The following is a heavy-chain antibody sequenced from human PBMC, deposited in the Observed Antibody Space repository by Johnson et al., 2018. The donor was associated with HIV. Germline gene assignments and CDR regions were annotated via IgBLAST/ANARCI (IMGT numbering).Heavy chain of an antibody. Sequence: QVQLVESGGGVVQPGRSLRLSCAASGFTFSSYGMHWVRQAPGKGLEWVAVISYDGSNKYYADSVKGRFTISRDNSKNTLYLQMNSLRAEDTAVDYCAKARGGYCSSTSCFAFDIWGQGTMVTVSS. CDR1: GFTFSSYG. CDR3: AKARGGYCSSTSCFAFDI. J-gene: IGHJ3*02. D-gene: IGHD2-2*01. V-gene: IGHV3-30*18. CDR2: ISYDGSNK.